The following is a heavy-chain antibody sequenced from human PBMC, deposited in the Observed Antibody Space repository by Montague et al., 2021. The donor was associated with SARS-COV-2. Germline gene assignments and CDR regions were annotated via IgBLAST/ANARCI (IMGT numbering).Heavy chain of an antibody. CDR1: GGSISSGGYY. V-gene: IGHV4-31*03. CDR2: IYYSGST. CDR3: ARDTRLVGATTRLDY. J-gene: IGHJ4*02. Sequence: TLSLTCTVSGGSISSGGYYWSWIRQHPGKGLEWIGYIYYSGSTYYNPSLKSRVTISVDTSKNQLSLKLSSVTAADTAVYYCARDTRLVGATTRLDYWGQGTLVTVSS. D-gene: IGHD1-26*01.